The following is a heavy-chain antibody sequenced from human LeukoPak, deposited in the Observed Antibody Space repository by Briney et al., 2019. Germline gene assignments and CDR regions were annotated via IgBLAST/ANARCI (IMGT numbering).Heavy chain of an antibody. J-gene: IGHJ4*02. CDR2: INHSGST. CDR1: GGSFSGYY. D-gene: IGHD1-7*01. Sequence: PSETLSLTCAVYGGSFSGYYWSWIRQPPGKGLEWIGEINHSGSTNYNPSLKSRVTMSVDTSKNQLSLKLTSVTAADTAVYFCVRSETIWYYFDYWGQGRLVTVSS. V-gene: IGHV4-34*01. CDR3: VRSETIWYYFDY.